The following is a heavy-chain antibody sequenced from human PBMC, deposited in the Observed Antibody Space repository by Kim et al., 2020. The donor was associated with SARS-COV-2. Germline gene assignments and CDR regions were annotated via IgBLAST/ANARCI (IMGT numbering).Heavy chain of an antibody. CDR3: TRVGLRYFDWLLYQADY. J-gene: IGHJ4*02. CDR1: GFTFGDYA. V-gene: IGHV3-49*04. CDR2: IRSKAYGGTT. D-gene: IGHD3-9*01. Sequence: GGSLRLSCTASGFTFGDYAMSWVRQAPGKGLEWVGFIRSKAYGGTTEYAASVKGRFTISRDDSKSIAYLQMNSLKTEDTAVYYCTRVGLRYFDWLLYQADYWGQGTLVTVSS.